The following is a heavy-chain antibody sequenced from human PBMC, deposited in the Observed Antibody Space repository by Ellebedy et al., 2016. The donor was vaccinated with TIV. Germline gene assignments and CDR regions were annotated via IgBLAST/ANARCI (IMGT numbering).Heavy chain of an antibody. CDR2: IFYSGTT. Sequence: SETLSLTXAVSGGSIRSYYWNWIRQPPGKGLEWIGYIFYSGTTGYNPSLKSRVTISVDTSKNQFSLRLTSLTAADTAVYYCAKSLHYSSSSFFDFWGQGTRVTVSS. D-gene: IGHD6-6*01. CDR1: GGSIRSYY. J-gene: IGHJ4*02. V-gene: IGHV4-59*12. CDR3: AKSLHYSSSSFFDF.